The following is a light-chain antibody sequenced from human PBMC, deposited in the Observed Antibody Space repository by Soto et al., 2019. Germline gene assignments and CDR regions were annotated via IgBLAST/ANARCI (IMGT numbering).Light chain of an antibody. CDR1: SSDIGAYNH. CDR2: EVT. CDR3: SPYLTSDTWV. V-gene: IGLV2-14*01. J-gene: IGLJ3*02. Sequence: QAVLAQPASVSGSPGQSITISCTGTSSDIGAYNHVSWYQQYPGKAPTLMIYEVTNRPSGVSSRFSGSKSGNTASLTISGLQAEDEGDYYCSPYLTSDTWVFGGGTKGTVL.